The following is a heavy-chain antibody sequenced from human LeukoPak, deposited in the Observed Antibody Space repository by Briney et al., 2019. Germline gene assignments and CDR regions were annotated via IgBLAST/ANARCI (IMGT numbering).Heavy chain of an antibody. V-gene: IGHV3-21*06. Sequence: GGSLRLSCTASGLTFSTSGFNWVRQAPGKGLEWVASIGPTGSDRYHADSIKGRFTISRDNANNFLYLQMNSLRAEDTAVYYCATETNGRHYDYWGQGPLLTVSS. CDR2: IGPTGSDR. CDR3: ATETNGRHYDY. CDR1: GLTFSTSG. D-gene: IGHD1-14*01. J-gene: IGHJ4*02.